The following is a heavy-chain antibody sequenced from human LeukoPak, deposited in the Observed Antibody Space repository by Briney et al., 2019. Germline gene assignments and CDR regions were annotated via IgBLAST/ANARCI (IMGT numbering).Heavy chain of an antibody. CDR2: VSQSGSTI. J-gene: IGHJ4*02. V-gene: IGHV3-11*01. CDR3: AREGHTYGSDY. Sequence: GGSLRLSCTASGFTFGDYYMSWIRQAPGKGLEGVSYVSQSGSTIYYADSVKGRFTISRDNGKNSLYLQMNSLRAEDTGMYYCAREGHTYGSDYWGQGTLVTVSS. D-gene: IGHD3-10*01. CDR1: GFTFGDYY.